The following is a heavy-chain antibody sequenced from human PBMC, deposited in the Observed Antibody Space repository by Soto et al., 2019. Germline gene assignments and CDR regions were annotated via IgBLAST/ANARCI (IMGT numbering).Heavy chain of an antibody. CDR2: ISGSGGST. D-gene: IGHD6-13*01. CDR3: AKEALRHSSSSWYDLDS. Sequence: PGGSLRLSCAASGFTFSSYAMSWVRQAPGKGLEWVSAISGSGGSTYYADSVKGRFTISRDNSKSTVYLQMNSLRDEDAAIYYCAKEALRHSSSSWYDLDSWGQGPLGTVSS. CDR1: GFTFSSYA. V-gene: IGHV3-23*01. J-gene: IGHJ4*02.